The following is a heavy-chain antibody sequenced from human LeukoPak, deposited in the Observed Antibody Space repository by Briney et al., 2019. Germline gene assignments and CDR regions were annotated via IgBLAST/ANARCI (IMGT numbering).Heavy chain of an antibody. J-gene: IGHJ6*03. CDR1: GYTFTGYY. CDR2: INPNSGGT. Sequence: ASVKVSRKASGYTFTGYYMHWVRQAPGQGLEWMGWINPNSGGTNYAQKFQGRVTMTTDTSTSTAYMELRSLRSDDTAVYYCARGPRVAVAGATGYYYMDVWGKGTTVTISS. CDR3: ARGPRVAVAGATGYYYMDV. D-gene: IGHD6-19*01. V-gene: IGHV1-2*02.